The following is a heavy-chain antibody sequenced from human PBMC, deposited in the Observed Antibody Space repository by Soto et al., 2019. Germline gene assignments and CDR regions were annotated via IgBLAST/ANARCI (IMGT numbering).Heavy chain of an antibody. Sequence: GSLRLSCAASGFTFSSYGMHWVRQAPGKGLEWVAVISYDGSNKYYADSVKGRFTISRDNSKNTLYLQMNSLRAEDTAVYYCAKDQDGMDVWGQGTTVTVSS. CDR3: AKDQDGMDV. CDR2: ISYDGSNK. CDR1: GFTFSSYG. V-gene: IGHV3-30*18. J-gene: IGHJ6*02.